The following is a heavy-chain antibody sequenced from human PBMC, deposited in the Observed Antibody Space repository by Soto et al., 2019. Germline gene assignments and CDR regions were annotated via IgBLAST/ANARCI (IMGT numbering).Heavy chain of an antibody. Sequence: QVQLVQSGAEVRKPGASVKVSCKASGYTFTSYPMHWVRQAPGQSLEWMGWINAGNGNIKYSQKFQDRVTMTWDTSAVTAYMEFSSLRSEDTAVYYCARVVGTSEGEIDYWVQGALVTVSS. V-gene: IGHV1-3*01. J-gene: IGHJ4*02. CDR1: GYTFTSYP. CDR2: INAGNGNI. CDR3: ARVVGTSEGEIDY. D-gene: IGHD1-26*01.